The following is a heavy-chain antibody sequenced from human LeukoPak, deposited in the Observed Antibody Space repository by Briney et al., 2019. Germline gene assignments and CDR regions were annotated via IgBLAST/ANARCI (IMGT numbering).Heavy chain of an antibody. CDR2: IYYSGST. CDR3: ARSGIAARPATGPFDY. V-gene: IGHV4-59*01. CDR1: GGSISSYY. J-gene: IGHJ4*02. D-gene: IGHD6-6*01. Sequence: PSGTLSLICTVSGGSISSYYWSWIRQPPGKGLGWIGYIYYSGSTNYNPSLKSRVTISVDTSKNQFSLKLSSVTAADTAVYYCARSGIAARPATGPFDYWGQGTLVTVSS.